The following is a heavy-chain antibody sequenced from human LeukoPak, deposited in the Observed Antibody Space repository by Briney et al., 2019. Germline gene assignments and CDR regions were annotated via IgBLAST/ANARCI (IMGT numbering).Heavy chain of an antibody. CDR1: GGTFSSYA. V-gene: IGHV1-69*13. J-gene: IGHJ5*02. CDR2: IIPIFGTA. D-gene: IGHD2-2*03. Sequence: GASVKVSRKASGGTFSSYAISRVRQAPGQGLEWMGGIIPIFGTANYAQKFQGRVTITADESTSTAYMELSSLRSEDTAVYYCARDPTSPWISVRNNWFDPWGQGTLVTVSS. CDR3: ARDPTSPWISVRNNWFDP.